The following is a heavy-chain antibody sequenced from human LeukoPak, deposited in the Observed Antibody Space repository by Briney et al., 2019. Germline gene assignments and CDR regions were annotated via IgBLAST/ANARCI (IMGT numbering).Heavy chain of an antibody. J-gene: IGHJ4*02. V-gene: IGHV1-46*01. CDR3: ARGNTPTSYDILTGSHLYYFDY. Sequence: ASVKVSCTASGYTFTSYYMHWVRQAPGQGLEWRGIINPSGGSTSYAQKCQGRVTMTRDMSTSTVYMELSSLRSEDTAVYYCARGNTPTSYDILTGSHLYYFDYWGQGTLVTVSS. CDR1: GYTFTSYY. D-gene: IGHD3-9*01. CDR2: INPSGGST.